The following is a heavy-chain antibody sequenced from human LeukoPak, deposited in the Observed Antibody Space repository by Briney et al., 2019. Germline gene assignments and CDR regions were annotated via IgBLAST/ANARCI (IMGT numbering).Heavy chain of an antibody. J-gene: IGHJ5*02. CDR3: ARALVWELQMGNWFDP. Sequence: PSETLSLTCAVYGGSFSGYYWSWIRQPPGKGLEWIGDINHSGSTNYNPSLKSRVTISVDTSKNQFSLKLSSVTAADTAVYYCARALVWELQMGNWFDPWGQGTLVTVSS. V-gene: IGHV4-34*01. CDR2: INHSGST. CDR1: GGSFSGYY. D-gene: IGHD1-26*01.